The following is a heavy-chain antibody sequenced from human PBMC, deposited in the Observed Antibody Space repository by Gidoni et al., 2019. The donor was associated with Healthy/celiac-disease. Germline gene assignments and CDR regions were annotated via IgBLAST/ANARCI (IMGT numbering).Heavy chain of an antibody. CDR3: ARDKGSGWHNWFDP. Sequence: EVQLVESGGGLVQSGGSLRLSCAASGFTVSSNYMRWVRQAPGQGREWVAVIYSGGSTYYADSVKGRFTISRHNSKNTLYLQMNSLRAEDTAVYYCARDKGSGWHNWFDPWGQGTLVTVSS. V-gene: IGHV3-53*04. CDR2: IYSGGST. D-gene: IGHD6-19*01. J-gene: IGHJ5*02. CDR1: GFTVSSNY.